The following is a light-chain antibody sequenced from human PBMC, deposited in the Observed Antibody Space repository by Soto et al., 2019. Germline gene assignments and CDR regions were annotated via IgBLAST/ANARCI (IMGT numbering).Light chain of an antibody. CDR1: QSLLYSNGYNF. Sequence: DVVMTQSPLSLPVTPGEPASISCRSSQSLLYSNGYNFLDWYLQKPGQSPQPLIYLGSNRASGAPDRFSGSGSGTYFTLNITRVEAEDVGLYYCMQARNIPFTFGPGTKVDIK. V-gene: IGKV2-28*01. J-gene: IGKJ3*01. CDR3: MQARNIPFT. CDR2: LGS.